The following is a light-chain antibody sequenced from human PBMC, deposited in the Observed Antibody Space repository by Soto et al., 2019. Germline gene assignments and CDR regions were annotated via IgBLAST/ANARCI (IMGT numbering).Light chain of an antibody. CDR3: NSYTTSSSLSV. Sequence: QSALTQPASVSGSPGQSITISCTGTSSDIGGYDYVSWYQQYPGKAPKLMIYDVSNRPSGVSDRFSGSKSANTASLTISGLQAEDEADYYCNSYTTSSSLSVFGTGTKLTVL. J-gene: IGLJ1*01. CDR2: DVS. CDR1: SSDIGGYDY. V-gene: IGLV2-14*01.